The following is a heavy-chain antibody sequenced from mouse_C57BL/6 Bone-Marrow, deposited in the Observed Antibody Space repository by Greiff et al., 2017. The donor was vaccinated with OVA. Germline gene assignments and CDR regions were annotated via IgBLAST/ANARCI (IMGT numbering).Heavy chain of an antibody. D-gene: IGHD1-1*01. CDR2: IRSKSNNYAT. CDR1: GFSFNTYA. Sequence: GGGLVQPKGSLKLSCAASGFSFNTYAMNWVRQAPGKGLEWVARIRSKSNNYATYYADSVKDRFTISRDDSESMLYLQMNNLKTEDTAMYYCVRGNSYGYAMDYWGQGTSVTVSS. CDR3: VRGNSYGYAMDY. J-gene: IGHJ4*01. V-gene: IGHV10-1*01.